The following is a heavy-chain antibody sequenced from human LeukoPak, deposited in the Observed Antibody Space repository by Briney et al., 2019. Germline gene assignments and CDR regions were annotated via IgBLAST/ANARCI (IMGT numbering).Heavy chain of an antibody. CDR1: GGSFSGYY. CDR3: ARARGFTMVRGIRYYFDY. V-gene: IGHV4-34*01. J-gene: IGHJ4*02. Sequence: PSETLSLTCAVYGGSFSGYYWSWIRQPPGKGLEWIGEINHSGSTNYNPSLKSRVTISVDTSKNQFSLKLSSVTAADTAVYYCARARGFTMVRGIRYYFDYWGQGTLVTVSS. CDR2: INHSGST. D-gene: IGHD3-10*01.